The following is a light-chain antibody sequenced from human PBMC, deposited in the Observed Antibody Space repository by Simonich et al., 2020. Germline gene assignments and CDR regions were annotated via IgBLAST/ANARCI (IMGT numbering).Light chain of an antibody. J-gene: IGKJ5*01. V-gene: IGKV4-1*01. Sequence: DIVMTQSPDSLAVSLGERATINCKSNQSVLYSSNNTNYLAWYQQKPGQPPKLLIYCASTRESGVPDRFSGSGSGTDFTLTISSLQAEDVAVYYCQQYYSTPITFGQGTRLEIK. CDR2: CAS. CDR3: QQYYSTPIT. CDR1: QSVLYSSNNTNY.